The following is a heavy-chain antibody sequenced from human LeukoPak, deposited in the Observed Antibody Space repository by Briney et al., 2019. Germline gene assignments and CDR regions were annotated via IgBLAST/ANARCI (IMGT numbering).Heavy chain of an antibody. CDR3: ARDSSSSGFDP. V-gene: IGHV4-34*01. D-gene: IGHD6-6*01. J-gene: IGHJ5*02. CDR1: GGSFSGYY. CDR2: INHSGST. Sequence: PSETLSLTCAVYGGSFSGYYWSWIRQPPGKGLEWIGEINHSGSTNYNPSLKSRVTISVDTSKNQFSLKLSSVTAADTAVYYCARDSSSSGFDPWGQGTLVTVSS.